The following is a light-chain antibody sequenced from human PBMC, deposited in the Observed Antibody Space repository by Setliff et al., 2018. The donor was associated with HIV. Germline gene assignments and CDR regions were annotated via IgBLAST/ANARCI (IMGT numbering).Light chain of an antibody. Sequence: LTQSPGSLPLSPGAGATLSCRASQRLGANYIAWYQRRPGQAPRLLIYDASTRATGVPDRFSGGGAGTDFTLTISRREPEDFAIYYCQHYGSPITFGQGTRLEIK. V-gene: IGKV3-20*01. CDR2: DAS. CDR3: QHYGSPIT. J-gene: IGKJ5*01. CDR1: QRLGANY.